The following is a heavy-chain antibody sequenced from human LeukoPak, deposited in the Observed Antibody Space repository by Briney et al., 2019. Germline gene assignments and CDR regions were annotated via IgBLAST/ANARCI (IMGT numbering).Heavy chain of an antibody. J-gene: IGHJ4*02. D-gene: IGHD4-17*01. V-gene: IGHV4-39*07. Sequence: SETLSLTCTVSGDSISSSSSYWGWIRQPPGEGLEWIGSIYYSGSTNYNPSLKSRVTIPVDTSKNQFSLKLSSVTAADTAVYYCARGLRGRTVTFNIWLAHTTFDYWGQGTLVTVSS. CDR1: GDSISSSSSY. CDR2: IYYSGST. CDR3: ARGLRGRTVTFNIWLAHTTFDY.